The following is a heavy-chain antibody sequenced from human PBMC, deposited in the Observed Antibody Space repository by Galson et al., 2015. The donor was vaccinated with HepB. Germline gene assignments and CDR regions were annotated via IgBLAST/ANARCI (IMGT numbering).Heavy chain of an antibody. V-gene: IGHV4-39*01. Sequence: SETLSLTCTVSGGSISSSSYYWGWIRQPPGKGLEWIGSIYYSGSTYYNPSLKSRVTISVDTSKNQFSLKLSSVTAADTAVYYCARSGWYGGWFDPWGQGTLVTVSS. CDR1: GGSISSSSYY. D-gene: IGHD6-19*01. J-gene: IGHJ5*02. CDR3: ARSGWYGGWFDP. CDR2: IYYSGST.